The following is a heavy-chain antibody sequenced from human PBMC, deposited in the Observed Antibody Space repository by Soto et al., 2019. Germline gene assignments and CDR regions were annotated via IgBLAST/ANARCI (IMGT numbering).Heavy chain of an antibody. V-gene: IGHV4-30-4*01. CDR3: ASYYDYENWFDP. Sequence: PSETLSLTCTVSGGSISSGDYYWSWIRQPPGKGLEWIGYIYYSGSTYYNPSLKSRVTISVDTSKNQFSLKRSSVTAADTAVYYCASYYDYENWFDPWGQGTLVTVSS. J-gene: IGHJ5*02. CDR2: IYYSGST. D-gene: IGHD3-3*01. CDR1: GGSISSGDYY.